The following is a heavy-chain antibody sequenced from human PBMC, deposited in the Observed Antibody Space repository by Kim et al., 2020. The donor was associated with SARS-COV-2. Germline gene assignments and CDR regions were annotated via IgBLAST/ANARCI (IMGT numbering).Heavy chain of an antibody. V-gene: IGHV3-23*03. J-gene: IGHJ4*02. CDR1: GFTFSSYA. CDR3: AKRLRSGGSCYDY. Sequence: GGSLRLSCAASGFTFSSYAMSWVRQAPGKGLEWVSVIYSGGSSTYYADSVKGRFTISRDNSKNTLYLQMNSLRAEDTAVYYCAKRLRSGGSCYDYWGQGTLVTVSS. CDR2: IYSGGSST. D-gene: IGHD2-15*01.